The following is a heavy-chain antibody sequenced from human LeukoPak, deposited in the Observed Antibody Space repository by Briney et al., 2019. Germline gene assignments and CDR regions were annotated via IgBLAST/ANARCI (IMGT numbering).Heavy chain of an antibody. V-gene: IGHV3-30-3*01. CDR2: ISYDGSNK. Sequence: PGRSLRLSCAASGFTFSSYAMHWVRQAPGKGLEWVAVISYDGSNKYYADSVRGRLTISRDNSKNTLYLQMNSLRAEDTAVYYCARPHYYDITDAFDIWGQGTMVTVSS. J-gene: IGHJ3*02. CDR1: GFTFSSYA. D-gene: IGHD3-22*01. CDR3: ARPHYYDITDAFDI.